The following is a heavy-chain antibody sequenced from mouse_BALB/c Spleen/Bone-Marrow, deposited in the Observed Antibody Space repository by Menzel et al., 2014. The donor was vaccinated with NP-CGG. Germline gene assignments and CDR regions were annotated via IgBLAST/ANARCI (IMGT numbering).Heavy chain of an antibody. Sequence: VQLQQSGAELAKPGDSVKMSCKASGYTFTRYWMHWVKQRPGQGLEWIGYINPSTGYTEYNQKFKDKATLTADKSSSTAYMQLSSLTSEDSAVYYCARGGFAGAWSAYWGQGTLVTVSA. J-gene: IGHJ3*01. CDR1: GYTFTRYW. V-gene: IGHV1-7*01. D-gene: IGHD1-1*02. CDR3: ARGGFAGAWSAY. CDR2: INPSTGYT.